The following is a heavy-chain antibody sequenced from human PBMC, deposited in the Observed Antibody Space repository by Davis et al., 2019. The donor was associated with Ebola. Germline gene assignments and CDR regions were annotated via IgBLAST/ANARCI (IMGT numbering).Heavy chain of an antibody. J-gene: IGHJ3*02. Sequence: ASVKVSCKASGYTFTSYGISWVRQAPGQGLEWMGWISAYNGNTNYAQKLQGRVTMTTDTSTSTADMELRSLRSDDTAVYYCARDLPVVVPAALPLAFDAFDIWGQGTMVTVSS. CDR1: GYTFTSYG. D-gene: IGHD2-2*02. CDR2: ISAYNGNT. CDR3: ARDLPVVVPAALPLAFDAFDI. V-gene: IGHV1-18*01.